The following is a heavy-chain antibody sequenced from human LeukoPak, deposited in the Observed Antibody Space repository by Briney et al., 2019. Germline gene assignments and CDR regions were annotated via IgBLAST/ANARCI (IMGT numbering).Heavy chain of an antibody. J-gene: IGHJ5*02. Sequence: PSETLSLTCTVSGGSISSGDYYWSWIRQPPGKGLEWNGYIYYSGSTYYNPSLKSRVTISVDTSKNQFSLKLSSVTAADTAVYYCARDQAELRYFDWFHWFDPWGQGTLVTVSS. CDR2: IYYSGST. V-gene: IGHV4-30-4*01. D-gene: IGHD3-9*01. CDR3: ARDQAELRYFDWFHWFDP. CDR1: GGSISSGDYY.